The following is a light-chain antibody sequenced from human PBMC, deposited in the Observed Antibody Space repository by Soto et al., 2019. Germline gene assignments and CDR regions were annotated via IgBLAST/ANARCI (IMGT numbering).Light chain of an antibody. CDR3: QQYHNWPVT. J-gene: IGKJ4*01. Sequence: EIVMTQSPATLSVSPGERVTSSCRASQSVSTRLAWYQHKPGQAPRLLISGASTGATGIPPRFSGSGSGTDFTLTVNSPQSEDIAGYYCQQYHNWPVTFGGGTKV. CDR2: GAS. CDR1: QSVSTR. V-gene: IGKV3-15*01.